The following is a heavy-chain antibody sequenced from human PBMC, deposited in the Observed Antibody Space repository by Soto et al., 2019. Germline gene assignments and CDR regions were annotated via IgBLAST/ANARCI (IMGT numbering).Heavy chain of an antibody. V-gene: IGHV3-30*18. J-gene: IGHJ4*02. CDR3: AKDVRYYFDY. Sequence: LRLSCAASGFTFSSYGMHWVRQAPGKGLEWVAVISYDGSNKYYADSVKGRFTISRDNSKNTLYLQMNSLRAEDTAVYYCAKDVRYYFDYWGQGTLVTVSS. CDR1: GFTFSSYG. CDR2: ISYDGSNK.